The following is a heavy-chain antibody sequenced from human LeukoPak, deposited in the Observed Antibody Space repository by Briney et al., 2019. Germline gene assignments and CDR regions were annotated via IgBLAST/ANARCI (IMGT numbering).Heavy chain of an antibody. D-gene: IGHD2-2*01. CDR3: ARLSVVPAAMQFYYYYHMDV. V-gene: IGHV4-59*08. CDR1: GGSISSYY. Sequence: KPSETLSLTCTVSGGSISSYYWSWIRQPAGKGLEWIGYIFYSGSTNYNPSLKSRVTISVDTSKNQFSLKLSSVTAADTAVYYCARLSVVPAAMQFYYYYHMDVWGKGTTVTVSS. J-gene: IGHJ6*03. CDR2: IFYSGST.